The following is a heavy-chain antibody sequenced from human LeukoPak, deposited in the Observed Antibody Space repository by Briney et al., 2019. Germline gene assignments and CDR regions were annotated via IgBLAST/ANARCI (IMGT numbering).Heavy chain of an antibody. V-gene: IGHV3-21*01. CDR2: ISSSSSYI. CDR3: AREPPGNELLIDY. Sequence: GGSLRLSCAASGFTVSNNFMSWVRQAPGKGLEWVSSISSSSSYIYYADSVKGRFTISRDNAKNSLYLQMNSLRAEDTAVYYCAREPPGNELLIDYWGQGTLVTVSS. J-gene: IGHJ4*02. D-gene: IGHD1-14*01. CDR1: GFTVSNNF.